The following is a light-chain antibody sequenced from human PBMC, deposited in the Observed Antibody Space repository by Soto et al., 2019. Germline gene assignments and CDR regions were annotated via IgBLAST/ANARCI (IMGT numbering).Light chain of an antibody. CDR2: DVT. V-gene: IGLV2-14*03. CDR3: NSYTSSSTYV. Sequence: QSALTQPASVSGSPGQSITISCTGTSSDVGGFNYVSWYQQHPGKARKLMIYDVTNRPSGVSYRFSGSKSGNTASLTISGLQAEDEADYYCNSYTSSSTYVFGTGTKVTVL. J-gene: IGLJ1*01. CDR1: SSDVGGFNY.